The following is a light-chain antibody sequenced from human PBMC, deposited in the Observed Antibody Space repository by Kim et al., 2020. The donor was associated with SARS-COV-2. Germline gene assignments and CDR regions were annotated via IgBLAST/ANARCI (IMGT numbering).Light chain of an antibody. CDR3: RQYYSDPYT. CDR2: ATA. V-gene: IGKV1-8*01. CDR1: RSISTY. J-gene: IGKJ2*01. Sequence: AATGDRVTVTCRASRSISTYLAWYQQKPGQAPKLLIYATATLRSGVPSRFSGSGSGTDFTLTISCLQSEDFVTYYCRQYYSDPYTFGRGTKLEI.